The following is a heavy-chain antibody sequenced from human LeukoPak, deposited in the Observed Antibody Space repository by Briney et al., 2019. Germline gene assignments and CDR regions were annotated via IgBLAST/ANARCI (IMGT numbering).Heavy chain of an antibody. D-gene: IGHD5-12*01. CDR3: ARDEVATISDY. V-gene: IGHV3-21*01. J-gene: IGHJ4*02. Sequence: GGSLRLSCAASGFTFTSYSMNWVRQAPGKGPEWVSSISTSGGYIYYADSVKGRFTISRDNAKNSLYLQMNSLRAEDTAVYYCARDEVATISDYWGQGTLVTVSS. CDR1: GFTFTSYS. CDR2: ISTSGGYI.